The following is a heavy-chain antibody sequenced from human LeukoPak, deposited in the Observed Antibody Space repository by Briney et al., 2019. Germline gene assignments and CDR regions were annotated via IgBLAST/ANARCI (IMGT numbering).Heavy chain of an antibody. J-gene: IGHJ3*02. CDR1: GGTFSSYA. CDR3: ARVGRIIMIEDAFDI. V-gene: IGHV1-69*13. D-gene: IGHD3-22*01. CDR2: IIPIFGTA. Sequence: GASVKVSCKASGGTFSSYAISWVRQAPGQGLEWMGGIIPIFGTANYAQKFQGRVTITADESTSTAYMELSSLRSEDTAVYYCARVGRIIMIEDAFDIWGQGTMVTVSS.